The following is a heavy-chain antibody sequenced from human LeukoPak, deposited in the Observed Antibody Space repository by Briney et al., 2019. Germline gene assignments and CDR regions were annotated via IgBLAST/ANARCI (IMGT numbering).Heavy chain of an antibody. D-gene: IGHD3-9*01. J-gene: IGHJ4*02. V-gene: IGHV3-48*04. CDR3: AREPPEDDILSGLDY. CDR2: ISYSSNTI. Sequence: GGSLRLSCAASGFTFNTYNMSWVRQAPGKGLEWVSYISYSSNTIYYADSVKGRFTISRDNAKNSLYLQMNSLRAEDTAVYYCAREPPEDDILSGLDYWGQGTLVTVSS. CDR1: GFTFNTYN.